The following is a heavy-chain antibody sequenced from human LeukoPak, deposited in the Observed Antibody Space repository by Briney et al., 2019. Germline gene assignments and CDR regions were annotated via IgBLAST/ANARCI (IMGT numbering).Heavy chain of an antibody. CDR1: GFTFDDYA. J-gene: IGHJ4*02. V-gene: IGHV3-9*01. Sequence: PGGSLRLSCAASGFTFDDYAIHWVRQAPGKGLEWVSGISWDSGSIGYADSVKGRFTISRDNAKNSLYLQMNSLRAEDTALYYCAKDRRGYSYGDFDYWGQGTLVTVSS. D-gene: IGHD5-18*01. CDR3: AKDRRGYSYGDFDY. CDR2: ISWDSGSI.